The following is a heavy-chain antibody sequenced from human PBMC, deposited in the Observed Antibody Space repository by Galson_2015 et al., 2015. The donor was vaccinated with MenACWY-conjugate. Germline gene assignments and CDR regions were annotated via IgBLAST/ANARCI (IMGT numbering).Heavy chain of an antibody. CDR1: GFPFSSHE. CDR2: ISTSDSSM. Sequence: SLRLSCAASGFPFSSHEMNWVRQAPGKGLEWVSYISTSDSSMFYADSVKGRFTISRDTAKNLLYLQMNSLRAEDTAVYYCVRGGYCSGATCCPYNAFDIWGQGTLVTVSS. CDR3: VRGGYCSGATCCPYNAFDI. V-gene: IGHV3-48*03. D-gene: IGHD2-15*01. J-gene: IGHJ3*02.